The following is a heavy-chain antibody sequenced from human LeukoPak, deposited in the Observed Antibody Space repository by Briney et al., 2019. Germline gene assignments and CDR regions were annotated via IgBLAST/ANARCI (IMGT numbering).Heavy chain of an antibody. V-gene: IGHV3-48*02. CDR2: ISTSSTI. CDR1: GFTFSSYD. Sequence: GGSLRLSCAASGFTFSSYDMNRVRQAPGKGLEWVSHISTSSTIYFADSVKGRFTISRDNARNSLYLQMNSLSDEDTAIYYCARAFDDWGQGTLVTVSS. CDR3: ARAFDD. J-gene: IGHJ4*02.